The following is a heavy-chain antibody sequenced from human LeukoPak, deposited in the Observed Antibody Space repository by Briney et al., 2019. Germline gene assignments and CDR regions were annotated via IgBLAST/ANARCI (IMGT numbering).Heavy chain of an antibody. V-gene: IGHV4-59*01. CDR3: ARGDDWFDP. Sequence: SETLSLTCTVSGGSISSYYWSWIRRPPGKGLEWIGYIYYSGSTNYNPSLKSRVTISVDTSKNQFSLKLRSVTAADTAVYYCARGDDWFDPWGQGTLVTVSS. CDR2: IYYSGST. J-gene: IGHJ5*02. CDR1: GGSISSYY.